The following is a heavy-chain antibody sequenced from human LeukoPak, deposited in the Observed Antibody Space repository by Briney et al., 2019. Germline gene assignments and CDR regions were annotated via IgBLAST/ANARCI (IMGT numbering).Heavy chain of an antibody. CDR3: ARDPTYYYYMDV. CDR1: GGSISSYY. V-gene: IGHV4-4*07. J-gene: IGHJ6*03. Sequence: PSQTLSLTCTVSGGSISSYYWSWIRQPAGKGLEWIGRISTSGSTNYNPSLKSRVTMSVATSKNQFSLKLISVTAADTAVYYCARDPTYYYYMDVWGKGTTVTVSS. CDR2: ISTSGST.